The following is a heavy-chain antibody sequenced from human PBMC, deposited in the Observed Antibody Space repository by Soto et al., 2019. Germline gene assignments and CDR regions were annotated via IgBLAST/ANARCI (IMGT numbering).Heavy chain of an antibody. CDR3: ASRKSSPYFDY. J-gene: IGHJ4*02. V-gene: IGHV4-30-4*01. CDR2: VYYSGST. Sequence: QVHLQESGPGLVKPSQTLSLTCTVSGGSISSGNYYWSWIRQPPGKGLEWIGYVYYSGSTYHNPYTKSRVTISVDTSKDQFTLKLSSVTASDSAVYYCASRKSSPYFDYWGQGTLVTVSS. CDR1: GGSISSGNYY. D-gene: IGHD3-10*01.